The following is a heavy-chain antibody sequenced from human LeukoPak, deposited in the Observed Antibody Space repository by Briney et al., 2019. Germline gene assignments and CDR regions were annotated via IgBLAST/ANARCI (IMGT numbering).Heavy chain of an antibody. J-gene: IGHJ4*02. D-gene: IGHD2-2*01. CDR3: ARGVVPAALGYYFDY. CDR2: IYHSGST. V-gene: IGHV4-30-2*01. CDR1: GGSISSGGYS. Sequence: SQTLSLTCAVSGGSISSGGYSWSWIRQPPGKGLEWIGYIYHSGSTYYNPSLKSRVTISVDRSKHQFSLKLSSVTAADTAVYYCARGVVPAALGYYFDYWGQGTLVTVSS.